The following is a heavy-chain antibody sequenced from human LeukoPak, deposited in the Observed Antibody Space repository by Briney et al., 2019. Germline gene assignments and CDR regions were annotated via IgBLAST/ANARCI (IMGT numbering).Heavy chain of an antibody. V-gene: IGHV3-74*01. D-gene: IGHD1-26*01. J-gene: IGHJ4*02. CDR2: INSDGSST. CDR3: ARGGTSGSLIY. Sequence: QPGGSLRLSCAASGFTFSSYWMHWVRQAPGKGLVWVSRINSDGSSTSYADSVKGRFTISRDNAKSTLYLQMNSLRAEDTAVYYCARGGTSGSLIYWGQGTLVTVSS. CDR1: GFTFSSYW.